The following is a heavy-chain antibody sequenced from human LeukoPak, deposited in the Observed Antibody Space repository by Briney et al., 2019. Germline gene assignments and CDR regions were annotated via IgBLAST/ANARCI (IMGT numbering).Heavy chain of an antibody. J-gene: IGHJ4*02. D-gene: IGHD3-10*01. V-gene: IGHV4-39*01. CDR3: ARSYGSGSSAGY. Sequence: SQTLSLTCTVSSRSLSSSRYYWAWIRQPPGKGLERIGSIYYRGSTYYNPALKNRLTISVDTSKHQFSVKLSSVTAADTAVYYCARSYGSGSSAGYWGQGTLVTVSS. CDR1: SRSLSSSRYY. CDR2: IYYRGST.